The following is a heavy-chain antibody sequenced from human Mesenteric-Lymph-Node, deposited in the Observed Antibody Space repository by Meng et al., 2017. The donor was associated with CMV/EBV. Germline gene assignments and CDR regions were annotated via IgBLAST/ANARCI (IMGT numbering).Heavy chain of an antibody. V-gene: IGHV1-69*05. CDR2: IIPVFGAP. D-gene: IGHD5-12*01. J-gene: IGHJ6*02. CDR1: GGNFKNYA. CDR3: VRGGPYYYGADV. Sequence: CKDSGGNFKNYAISWVRQARGQGLEWVGGIIPVFGAPVLAQRFKGRVTITTSESTHTAFMDLRKLTIEDTAIYYCVRGGPYYYGADVWGPGTTVTVSS.